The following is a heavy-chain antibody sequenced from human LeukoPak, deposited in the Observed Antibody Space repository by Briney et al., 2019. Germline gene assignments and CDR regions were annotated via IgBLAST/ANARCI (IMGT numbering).Heavy chain of an antibody. CDR1: GGSISSGDYY. CDR2: IYYSGST. Sequence: SETLSLTCTVSGGSISSGDYYWSWIRQPAGKGLEWIGYIYYSGSTYYNPSLKSRVTISVDTSKNQFSLKLSSVTAADTAVYYCARDWSRGVFKPWYFDLWGRGTLVTVSS. CDR3: ARDWSRGVFKPWYFDL. V-gene: IGHV4-30-4*01. J-gene: IGHJ2*01. D-gene: IGHD3-3*01.